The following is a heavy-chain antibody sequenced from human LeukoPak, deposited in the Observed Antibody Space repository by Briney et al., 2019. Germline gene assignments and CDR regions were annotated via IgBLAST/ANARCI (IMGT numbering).Heavy chain of an antibody. CDR1: GFTFSDYW. D-gene: IGHD3-9*01. CDR3: TRYHIILNFDY. CDR2: IHQDGHKK. J-gene: IGHJ4*02. V-gene: IGHV3-7*01. Sequence: AGGSLRLSCVASGFTFSDYWMSWVRQAPGKGLEWVANIHQDGHKKYHVDSMNGRFTISRDNAKDSLYLQMNSLRAEDTAVYYCTRYHIILNFDYWGQGALVTVSS.